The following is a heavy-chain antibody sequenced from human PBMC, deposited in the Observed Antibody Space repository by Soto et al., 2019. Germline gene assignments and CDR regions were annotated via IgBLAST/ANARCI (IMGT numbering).Heavy chain of an antibody. V-gene: IGHV1-3*01. CDR3: ARDGAVVGNIKFGY. J-gene: IGHJ4*02. Sequence: ASVKVSCKTSGYSFTSYGMHWVRQAPGQRLEWMGWINAGNGNTKYSQKFQGRITITRDTSANTAYMELSSLTSEDTAVYYCARDGAVVGNIKFGYWGQGTLVTVSS. CDR2: INAGNGNT. D-gene: IGHD6-19*01. CDR1: GYSFTSYG.